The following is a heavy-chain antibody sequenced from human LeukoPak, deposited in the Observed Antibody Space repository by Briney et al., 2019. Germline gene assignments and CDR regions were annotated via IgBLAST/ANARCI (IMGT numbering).Heavy chain of an antibody. Sequence: GGSLRLSCAASGFTVSSNYMSWVRQAPGKGLEWVSAISGSGGSTYYADSVKGRFTISRDNSKNTLYLQMNSLRAEDTAVYYCARGAARIVDYWGQGTLVTVSS. D-gene: IGHD6-6*01. V-gene: IGHV3-23*01. CDR3: ARGAARIVDY. CDR2: ISGSGGST. J-gene: IGHJ4*02. CDR1: GFTVSSNY.